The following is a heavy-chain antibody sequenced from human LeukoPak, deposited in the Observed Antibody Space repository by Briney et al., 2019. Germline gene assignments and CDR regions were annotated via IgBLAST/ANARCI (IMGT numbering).Heavy chain of an antibody. J-gene: IGHJ4*02. CDR2: IKQDGSEK. CDR1: GFTFSSYW. V-gene: IGHV3-7*03. D-gene: IGHD3-10*01. CDR3: ARDGGYYYGSGSSYYFDY. Sequence: GGSLRLSCAASGFTFSSYWMSWVRQAPGKGLEWLANIKQDGSEKYYVDSVKGRFTISRDNAKNSLYLQMNSLRVEDTAMYYCARDGGYYYGSGSSYYFDYWGQGTLVTVSS.